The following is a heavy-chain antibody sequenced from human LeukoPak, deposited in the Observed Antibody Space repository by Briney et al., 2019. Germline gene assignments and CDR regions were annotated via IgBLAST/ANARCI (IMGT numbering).Heavy chain of an antibody. J-gene: IGHJ4*02. Sequence: SETLSLTCTVSGGSVSSYYWSWIRQPPGKGLEWIGYIYYSGSTNYNPSLKSRVTISVDTSKNQFSLKLSSVTAADTAVYYCARALGYSFDYWGQGTLVTVSS. D-gene: IGHD2-15*01. CDR1: GGSVSSYY. CDR3: ARALGYSFDY. CDR2: IYYSGST. V-gene: IGHV4-59*02.